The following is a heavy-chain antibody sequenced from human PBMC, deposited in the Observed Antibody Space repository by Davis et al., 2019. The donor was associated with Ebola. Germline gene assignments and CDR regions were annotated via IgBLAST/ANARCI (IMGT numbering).Heavy chain of an antibody. Sequence: PGGSLRLSCAASGFTFSSYWMPWFRQAPGKGLGWVSCINSDGSSTSYADSVKGRFTISRDNAKNTLYLQMNSLRPEDTAVYYWARGKGDYITMVRDENYYGMDGGGQGTTVTVSS. CDR1: GFTFSSYW. J-gene: IGHJ6*01. D-gene: IGHD3-10*01. V-gene: IGHV3-74*01. CDR2: INSDGSST. CDR3: ARGKGDYITMVRDENYYGMDG.